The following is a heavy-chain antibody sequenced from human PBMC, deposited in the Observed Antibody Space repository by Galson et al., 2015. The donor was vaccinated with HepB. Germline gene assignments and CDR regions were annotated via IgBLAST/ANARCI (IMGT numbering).Heavy chain of an antibody. CDR3: ATEHRHNSGWFALDS. D-gene: IGHD6-19*01. CDR1: GFTFSTYG. Sequence: SLRLSCAASGFTFSTYGLHWVRQAPGKGLEWVSVIWYDGTNKYYADSVKGRFTISRDNSKSTLYLQMTSLRAEDTAVYYCATEHRHNSGWFALDSWGQGTLVTVSS. V-gene: IGHV3-33*01. CDR2: IWYDGTNK. J-gene: IGHJ4*02.